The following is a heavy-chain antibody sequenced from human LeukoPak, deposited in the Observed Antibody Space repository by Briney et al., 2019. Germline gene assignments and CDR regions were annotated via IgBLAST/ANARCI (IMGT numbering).Heavy chain of an antibody. CDR1: EFSFTSHG. Sequence: PGGSLRLSCAASEFSFTSHGMNWVRQAPGKGLEWVSVIYSGGSTYYADSVKGRFTISRDNSKNTLYLQMNSLRAEDTAVYYCARDLHYYGMDVWGKGTTVTVSS. CDR3: ARDLHYYGMDV. CDR2: IYSGGST. V-gene: IGHV3-53*01. J-gene: IGHJ6*04.